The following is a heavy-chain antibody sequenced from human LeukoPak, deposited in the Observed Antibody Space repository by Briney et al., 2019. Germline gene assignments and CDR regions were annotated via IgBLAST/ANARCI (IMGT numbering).Heavy chain of an antibody. CDR1: GGSISIYY. J-gene: IGHJ6*02. V-gene: IGHV4-34*01. D-gene: IGHD2-2*02. CDR3: ARWAAAPAAILGYYYYGMDV. CDR2: INHSGST. Sequence: SETLSLTCTVSGGSISIYYWSWIRQPPGKGLEWIGEINHSGSTNYNPSLKSRVTISVDTSKNQFSLKLSSVTAADTAVYYCARWAAAPAAILGYYYYGMDVWGQGTTVTVSS.